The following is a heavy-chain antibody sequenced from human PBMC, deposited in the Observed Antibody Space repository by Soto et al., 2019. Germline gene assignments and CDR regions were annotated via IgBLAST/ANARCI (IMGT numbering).Heavy chain of an antibody. CDR1: GFTFSDYY. Sequence: GSLLPACTASGFTFSDYYMSGIRQAPGKGLEWLSYISISGGTIYYADSVKGRFSISRDNAKNSLYLQLSSLRAEDTDVYFCARERARVFDSWGQGTLVTVYS. CDR2: ISISGGTI. CDR3: ARERARVFDS. J-gene: IGHJ4*02. V-gene: IGHV3-11*01.